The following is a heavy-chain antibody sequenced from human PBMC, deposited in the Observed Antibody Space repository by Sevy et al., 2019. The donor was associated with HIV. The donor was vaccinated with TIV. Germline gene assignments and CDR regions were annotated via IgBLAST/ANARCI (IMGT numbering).Heavy chain of an antibody. CDR1: GYSISSDYY. CDR3: ARDPRTYYYDSTGYFDY. Sequence: SETLSLTCAVSGYSISSDYYWCWIRQPPGKGLEWIGSFYDSGSTYYNPSLKSRITISVDTTKNQFSLKLSSVTAADTAVYYCARDPRTYYYDSTGYFDYWGQGTLVTVSS. D-gene: IGHD3-22*01. V-gene: IGHV4-38-2*02. J-gene: IGHJ4*02. CDR2: FYDSGST.